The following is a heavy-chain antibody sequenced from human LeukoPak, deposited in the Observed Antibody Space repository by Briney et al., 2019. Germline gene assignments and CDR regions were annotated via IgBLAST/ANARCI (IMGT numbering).Heavy chain of an antibody. CDR2: INFDGSST. Sequence: GGSLRLSCAASGFTFSNYWMHWVRQVPGKGLVWVSRINFDGSSTNYADSVRGRFTISRDNAKDTLYLQINSLRAEDTAVYYCARGITGMYYYDPWGQGTLVTVSS. CDR1: GFTFSNYW. D-gene: IGHD3-10*01. V-gene: IGHV3-74*01. CDR3: ARGITGMYYYDP. J-gene: IGHJ5*02.